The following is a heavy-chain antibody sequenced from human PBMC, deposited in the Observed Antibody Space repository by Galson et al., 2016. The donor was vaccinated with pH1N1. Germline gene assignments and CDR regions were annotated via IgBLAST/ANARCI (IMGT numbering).Heavy chain of an antibody. V-gene: IGHV2-5*02. CDR2: IYWDDDK. D-gene: IGHD6-13*01. CDR3: AHMFWDLEAAAGTGAFDI. J-gene: IGHJ3*02. CDR1: GFSLSTSGVG. Sequence: PALVKPTQTLTLTCTFSGFSLSTSGVGVGWIRQPPGKALEWLALIYWDDDKRYSPSLKSRLTITKDTSKNQVVLTMTNMDPVDTATYYCAHMFWDLEAAAGTGAFDIWGQGTMVTVSS.